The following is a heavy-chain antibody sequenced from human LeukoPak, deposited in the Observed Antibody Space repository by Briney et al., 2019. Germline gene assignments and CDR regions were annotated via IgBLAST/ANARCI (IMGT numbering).Heavy chain of an antibody. V-gene: IGHV3-23*01. CDR3: ASSGITMVRGAGDY. D-gene: IGHD3-10*01. CDR1: GFTLSSYA. Sequence: GGSLRLSCAASGFTLSSYAMSWVRQAPGKGLEWVSAISGSGGSTYYADSVKGRFTISRDNSKNTLYVQMNSLRAEDTAVYYCASSGITMVRGAGDYWGQGTLVTVSS. CDR2: ISGSGGST. J-gene: IGHJ4*02.